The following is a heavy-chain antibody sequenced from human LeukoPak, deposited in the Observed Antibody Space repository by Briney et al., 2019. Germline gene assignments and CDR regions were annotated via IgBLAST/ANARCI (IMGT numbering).Heavy chain of an antibody. CDR1: GFTFSSYS. Sequence: GGSLRLSCAASGFTFSSYSMNWVRQAPGKGLEWVSYISSSSSTIYYADSVKGRFTISRDNAKNSLYLQMNSLRAEDTAVYYCARETYYYDSSGYYPYYFDYWGQGTLVTVSS. V-gene: IGHV3-48*01. CDR2: ISSSSSTI. D-gene: IGHD3-22*01. CDR3: ARETYYYDSSGYYPYYFDY. J-gene: IGHJ4*02.